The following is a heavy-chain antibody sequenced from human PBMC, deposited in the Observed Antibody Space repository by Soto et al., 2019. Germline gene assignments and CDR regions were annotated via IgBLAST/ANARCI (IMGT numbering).Heavy chain of an antibody. CDR2: ISSSGSTI. V-gene: IGHV3-11*01. CDR1: GFTFSDYY. J-gene: IGHJ6*02. CDR3: ARGSGSYFYYYYGMDV. D-gene: IGHD1-26*01. Sequence: GGSLRLSCAASGFTFSDYYMSWIRQAPGKGLEWVSYISSSGSTIYYADSVKGRFTISRDNAKNSLYLQMNSLRAEDTAVYYCARGSGSYFYYYYGMDVWGQGTLVTVSS.